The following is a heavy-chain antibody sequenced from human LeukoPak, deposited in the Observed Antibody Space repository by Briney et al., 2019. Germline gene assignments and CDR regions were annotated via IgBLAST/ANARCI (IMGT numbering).Heavy chain of an antibody. CDR2: IYHSGST. J-gene: IGHJ1*01. Sequence: PGTLSLTCAVSGASISNDNWWSWVRQTPGKGLEWIGEIYHSGSTSYNPSLKNRVTISVDKSNNRFSLRLTSVTAADTAMYYCAANGWYCLDHWGQGALVTVSS. CDR3: AANGWYCLDH. V-gene: IGHV4-4*03. CDR1: GASISNDNW. D-gene: IGHD6-19*01.